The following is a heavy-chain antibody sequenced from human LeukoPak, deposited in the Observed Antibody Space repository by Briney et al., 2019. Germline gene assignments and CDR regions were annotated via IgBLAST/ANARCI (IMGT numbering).Heavy chain of an antibody. D-gene: IGHD6-19*01. J-gene: IGHJ6*03. Sequence: ASVKVSCKASGYTFTSYAMNWVRQAPGQGLEWMGWINPNSGGTNYAQKFQGRVTMTRDTSISTAYMELSRLRSDDTAVYYCARDGSSGPSGYYYYYMDVWGKGTTVTVSS. V-gene: IGHV1-2*02. CDR1: GYTFTSYA. CDR2: INPNSGGT. CDR3: ARDGSSGPSGYYYYYMDV.